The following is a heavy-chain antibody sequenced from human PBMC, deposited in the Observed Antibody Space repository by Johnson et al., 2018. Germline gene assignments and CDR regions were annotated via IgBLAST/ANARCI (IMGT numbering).Heavy chain of an antibody. CDR3: ARQDWLDDAFDK. V-gene: IGHV3-48*01. J-gene: IGHJ3*02. CDR2: FTSLNNI. Sequence: VQLVESRGGLVQPGGSLRLSCAASGFTFSDYSMNWVRQAPGKGLEWISSFTSLNNIYYADSVKGRFTISRDNAKNSLYLQMNSLRAEATAVYYCARQDWLDDAFDKWGQGTMVTVS. CDR1: GFTFSDYS. D-gene: IGHD6-19*01.